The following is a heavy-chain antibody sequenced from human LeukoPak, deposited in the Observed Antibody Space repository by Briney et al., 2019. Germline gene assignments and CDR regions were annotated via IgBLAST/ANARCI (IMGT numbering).Heavy chain of an antibody. D-gene: IGHD3-10*01. CDR1: GGSFSGYY. V-gene: IGHV4-34*01. CDR2: INHSGST. J-gene: IGHJ4*02. CDR3: ARGPSKEYYYYGSGSYFY. Sequence: PSETLSLTCAVYGGSFSGYYWSWIRQPPGKELEWIGEINHSGSTNYNPSLKSRVTISVDTSKNQFSLKLSSVTAADTAVYYCARGPSKEYYYYGSGSYFYWGQGTLVTVSS.